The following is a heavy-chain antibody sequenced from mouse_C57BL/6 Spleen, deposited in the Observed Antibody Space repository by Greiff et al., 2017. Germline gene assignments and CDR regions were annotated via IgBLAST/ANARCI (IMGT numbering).Heavy chain of an antibody. CDR3: AYGSSLYWYFDV. CDR1: GYTFTSYW. J-gene: IGHJ1*03. CDR2: IDPSDSYT. D-gene: IGHD1-1*01. V-gene: IGHV1-69*01. Sequence: VQLQQPGAELVMPGASVKLSCKASGYTFTSYWMHWVKQRPGQGLEWIGEIDPSDSYTNYNQKFKGKSTLTVDKSSSTAYMQLSSLTSADSAVYYCAYGSSLYWYFDVWGTGTTVTVSS.